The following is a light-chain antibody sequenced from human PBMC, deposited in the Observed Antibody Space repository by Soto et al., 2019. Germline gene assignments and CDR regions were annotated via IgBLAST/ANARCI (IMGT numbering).Light chain of an antibody. CDR3: QQYGSSPWT. CDR1: QSVSSNY. J-gene: IGKJ1*01. CDR2: GAS. V-gene: IGKV3-20*01. Sequence: EIVLTQSPGTLSLSPVDRATLSCRASQSVSSNYLAWYQQKPGQAPRPLIYGASSRATGIPDRFSGSGAGTDFTLTISRLESEDFAVYYRQQYGSSPWTFGQGTKVE.